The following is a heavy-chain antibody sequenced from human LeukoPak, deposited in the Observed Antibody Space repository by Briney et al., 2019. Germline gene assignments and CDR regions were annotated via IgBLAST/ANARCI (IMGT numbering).Heavy chain of an antibody. D-gene: IGHD3-22*01. CDR3: ARGRGSGYYFRWFDP. V-gene: IGHV3-23*01. J-gene: IGHJ5*02. CDR2: ISGSGANT. Sequence: GGSLRLSCAASGFTFNSLAMSWVRQAPGKGLEWVSSISGSGANTYYADSVKGRFTISRGNSKNTLYLQMNSLRAEDTAIYYCARGRGSGYYFRWFDPWGQGTLVTVSS. CDR1: GFTFNSLA.